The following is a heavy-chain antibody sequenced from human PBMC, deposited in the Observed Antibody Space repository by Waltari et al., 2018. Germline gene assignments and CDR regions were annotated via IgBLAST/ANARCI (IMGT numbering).Heavy chain of an antibody. CDR3: ARRGYGSGSYYNPGAFDI. J-gene: IGHJ3*02. Sequence: QVQLQESGPGLVKPSGTLSLTCAVSGGSISSSNWWSWVRQPPGKGLEWIGEIYHSGSTNYTPSLKSGVTRSVDKSKNQFSLKLSSVTAADTAVYCCARRGYGSGSYYNPGAFDIWGQGTMVTVSS. V-gene: IGHV4-4*01. CDR2: IYHSGST. CDR1: GGSISSSNW. D-gene: IGHD3-10*01.